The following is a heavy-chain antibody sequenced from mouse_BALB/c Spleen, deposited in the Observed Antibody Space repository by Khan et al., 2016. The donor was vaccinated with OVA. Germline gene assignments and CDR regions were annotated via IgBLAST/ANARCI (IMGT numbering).Heavy chain of an antibody. CDR2: INPYNGGT. Sequence: EVQLQQSGPELVKPGASVKMSCKSSGYIFTNYVLHWVKQKPGQGLEWIGYINPYNGGTKYNEKLKGKATLASDKSSITAYMELSSLTSEDSAVYYCARGNWQSYYFDYWGQGTTLTLSS. D-gene: IGHD4-1*01. V-gene: IGHV1S136*01. J-gene: IGHJ2*01. CDR3: ARGNWQSYYFDY. CDR1: GYIFTNYV.